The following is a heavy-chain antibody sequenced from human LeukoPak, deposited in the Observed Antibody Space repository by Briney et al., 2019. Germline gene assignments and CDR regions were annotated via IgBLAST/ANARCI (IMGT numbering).Heavy chain of an antibody. CDR1: GGSISSVDYY. CDR2: VDYSGST. Sequence: SQTLSLTCTGSGGSISSVDYYWSGIRQPPGRGLEWIGYVDYSGSTYYNPSLVSRVRISVGTSKNRFFRKLSSETSADTAVYYCARVLESSRRALDYYYYMDVWGKGTTVTVSS. V-gene: IGHV4-30-4*08. D-gene: IGHD6-6*01. J-gene: IGHJ6*03. CDR3: ARVLESSRRALDYYYYMDV.